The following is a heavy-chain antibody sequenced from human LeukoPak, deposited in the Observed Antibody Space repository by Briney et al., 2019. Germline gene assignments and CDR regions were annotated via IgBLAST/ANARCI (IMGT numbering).Heavy chain of an antibody. D-gene: IGHD5-18*01. CDR2: IYHSGST. J-gene: IGHJ4*02. CDR3: ARYSYGLGFDY. Sequence: PSETLPLTCTVSGYSISSGYYWGWIRQPPGKGLEWIGSIYHSGSTYYNPSLKSRVTISVDPSKNQFSLQLSSVTAADTAVYYCARYSYGLGFDYWGQGTLVTVSS. CDR1: GYSISSGYY. V-gene: IGHV4-38-2*02.